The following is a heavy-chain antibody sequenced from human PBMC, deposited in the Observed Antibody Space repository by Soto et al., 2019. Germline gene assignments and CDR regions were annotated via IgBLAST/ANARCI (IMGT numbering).Heavy chain of an antibody. V-gene: IGHV1-69*06. CDR2: IIPMSGTA. CDR1: GGTFSSYA. CDR3: ARDGGIAGFYYFDY. J-gene: IGHJ4*02. D-gene: IGHD6-13*01. Sequence: SVKVSCKTSGGTFSSYAINWVRQASGQGLEWMGGIIPMSGTARSAQKFQGRVTIIADKSTRTVYMELSSLRSEDTAVYYCARDGGIAGFYYFDYWGQGTQVTVSS.